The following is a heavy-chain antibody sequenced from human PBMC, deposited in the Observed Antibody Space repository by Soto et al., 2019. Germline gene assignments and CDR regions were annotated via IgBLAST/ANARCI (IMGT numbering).Heavy chain of an antibody. CDR3: AKDESGAADI. D-gene: IGHD7-27*01. V-gene: IGHV4-4*07. J-gene: IGHJ3*02. Sequence: LSLTCTVSGGSLTAYSWNWIRQPVGKGLEWIGRIDTSGKTNYIPSLKSRLTMSIDRFKNQFSLNLKFVTAADTAVYFCAKDESGAADIWGQGTMVTVSS. CDR2: IDTSGKT. CDR1: GGSLTAYS.